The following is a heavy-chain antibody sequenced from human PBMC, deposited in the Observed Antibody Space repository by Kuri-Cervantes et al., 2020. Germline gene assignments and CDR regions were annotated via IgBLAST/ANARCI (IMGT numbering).Heavy chain of an antibody. CDR2: ISGSGGST. CDR3: ARGGYEDGYNSVPPDAFDI. CDR1: GFTFSSYA. Sequence: GGSLRLSCAASGFTFSSYAMSWVRQAPGKGLEWVSAISGSGGSTYYADSVKGRFTISRDNSKNTLYLQMNSLRAEDTAVYYCARGGYEDGYNSVPPDAFDIWGQGTMVTVSS. V-gene: IGHV3-23*01. D-gene: IGHD5-24*01. J-gene: IGHJ3*02.